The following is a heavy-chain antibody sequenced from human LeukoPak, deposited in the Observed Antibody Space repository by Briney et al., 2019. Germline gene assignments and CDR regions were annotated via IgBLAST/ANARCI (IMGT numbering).Heavy chain of an antibody. J-gene: IGHJ4*02. D-gene: IGHD3-22*01. CDR2: ISGSGGST. V-gene: IGHV3-23*01. CDR1: GLTFSSYA. CDR3: AKDREYYDSSGYYSALVY. Sequence: SGGSLRLSCAASGLTFSSYAMSWVRQAPGKGLEWVSAISGSGGSTYYADSVKGRFTISRDNSKNTLYLQMNSLRAEDTAVYYCAKDREYYDSSGYYSALVYWGQGTLVTVSS.